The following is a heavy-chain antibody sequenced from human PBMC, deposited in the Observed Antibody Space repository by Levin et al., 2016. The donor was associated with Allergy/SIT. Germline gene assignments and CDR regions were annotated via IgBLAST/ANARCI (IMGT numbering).Heavy chain of an antibody. D-gene: IGHD1-14*01. Sequence: ASVKVSCKASGYMFTKYGVSWVRQAPGQGLEWMGWISGYDGQTQYAQKFQGRVTLTTDTFTTTAYLELTNLRSDDTAVYYCARNAFYFPEKTFDMWGQGTMVTVSS. CDR1: GYMFTKYG. J-gene: IGHJ3*02. V-gene: IGHV1-18*01. CDR3: ARNAFYFPEKTFDM. CDR2: ISGYDGQT.